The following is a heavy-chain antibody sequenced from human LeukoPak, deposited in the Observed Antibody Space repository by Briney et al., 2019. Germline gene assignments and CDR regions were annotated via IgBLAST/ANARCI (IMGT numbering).Heavy chain of an antibody. CDR2: ITAHNGNT. CDR3: ARGPMTTVTTESDY. CDR1: GYTFTRSG. V-gene: IGHV1-18*01. J-gene: IGHJ4*02. Sequence: ASVKVSCKASGYTFTRSGICWVRQAPVHGVEWMGWITAHNGNTNYTQRRQGRVTLTTDTPPSTPSMGLRSLRSDDTAVYYCARGPMTTVTTESDYWGQGTLVTVSS. D-gene: IGHD4-17*01.